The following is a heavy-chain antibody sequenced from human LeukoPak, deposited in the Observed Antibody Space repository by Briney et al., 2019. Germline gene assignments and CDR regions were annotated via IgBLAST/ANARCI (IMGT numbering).Heavy chain of an antibody. Sequence: SETLSLTCTVSGGSVYSDTYHWSWIRQPPGRGLEWIGYIYHTGSTKYNSSLQSRVTISLDTSRNQFSLNLNSVTAADTAVYYCARGPIASGEPPRSEYYFDYWGQGTLVTVSS. J-gene: IGHJ4*02. D-gene: IGHD3-16*01. CDR2: IYHTGST. CDR3: ARGPIASGEPPRSEYYFDY. V-gene: IGHV4-61*01. CDR1: GGSVYSDTYH.